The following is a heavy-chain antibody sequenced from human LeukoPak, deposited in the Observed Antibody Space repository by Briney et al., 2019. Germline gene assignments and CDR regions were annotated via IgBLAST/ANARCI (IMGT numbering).Heavy chain of an antibody. CDR1: GGSISSNSYY. V-gene: IGHV4-39*01. CDR3: ARRDHYYDSGGYRAHFDY. J-gene: IGHJ4*02. D-gene: IGHD3-22*01. Sequence: SETLSLTCSVSGGSISSNSYYWGWIRQPPGKGLEWMGHIYYSGGTYYNPSLKSRVTISVDTSKNQFSLKLNSVTAADTAVYYCARRDHYYDSGGYRAHFDYWGQGTLVTVSS. CDR2: IYYSGGT.